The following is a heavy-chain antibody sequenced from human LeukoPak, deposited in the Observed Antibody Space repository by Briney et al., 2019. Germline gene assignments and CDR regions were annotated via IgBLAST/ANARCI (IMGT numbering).Heavy chain of an antibody. CDR1: GYTFTSYD. Sequence: ASVKVSCKASGYTFTSYDINWVRQATGQGLEWMGWMNPNSGNTGYAQKFQGRVTMTRNTSISTAYMELSSLRSEDTAVYYCARPGQEYGDYTGYYFDYWGQGTLVTVSS. J-gene: IGHJ4*02. CDR3: ARPGQEYGDYTGYYFDY. V-gene: IGHV1-8*01. CDR2: MNPNSGNT. D-gene: IGHD4-17*01.